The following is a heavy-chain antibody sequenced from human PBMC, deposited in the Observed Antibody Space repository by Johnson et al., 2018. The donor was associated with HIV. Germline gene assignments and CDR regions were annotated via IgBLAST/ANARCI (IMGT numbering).Heavy chain of an antibody. CDR2: IWYDGSNK. CDR3: AKGVRGSSGYDAFDI. V-gene: IGHV3-33*06. CDR1: GFTFSDYY. J-gene: IGHJ3*02. D-gene: IGHD6-6*01. Sequence: QVQLVESGGGLVKPGGSLRLSCAASGFTFSDYYMHWVRQAPGKGLEWVAVIWYDGSNKYYTDSVKGRFTISRDNSKNTLYLQMSSLRADDTAVYYCAKGVRGSSGYDAFDIWGQGTMVTVS.